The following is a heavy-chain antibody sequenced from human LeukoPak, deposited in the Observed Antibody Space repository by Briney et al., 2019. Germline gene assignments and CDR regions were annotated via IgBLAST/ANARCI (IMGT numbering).Heavy chain of an antibody. Sequence: GGSLRLSCAASGFSFSTYVMTWVRQDPGKGLEWVSSMSGSGDGTYYADYVKGRFTISRDNSKNTLSLQMNSLRAEDTAVYYCARRGGYYITLWGQGTLVTVSS. V-gene: IGHV3-23*01. CDR3: ARRGGYYITL. CDR2: MSGSGDGT. CDR1: GFSFSTYV. D-gene: IGHD3-22*01. J-gene: IGHJ4*02.